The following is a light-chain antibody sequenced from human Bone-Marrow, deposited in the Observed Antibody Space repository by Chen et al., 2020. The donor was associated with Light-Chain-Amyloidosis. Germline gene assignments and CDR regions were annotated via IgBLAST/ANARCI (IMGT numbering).Light chain of an antibody. J-gene: IGLJ2*01. V-gene: IGLV3-25*03. CDR2: RDT. CDR3: QSADSSGTYEVI. Sequence: SYELTQPPSVSVPPGQKGRTTCPGDDLPTKYAYWYQQKPGQAPVLVIHRDTERPSGISERFSGSSSGTTATLTISGVQAEDEADYHCQSADSSGTYEVIFGGGTKLTVL. CDR1: DLPTKY.